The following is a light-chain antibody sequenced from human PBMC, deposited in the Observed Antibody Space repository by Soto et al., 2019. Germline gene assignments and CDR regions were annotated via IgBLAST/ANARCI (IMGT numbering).Light chain of an antibody. CDR1: QSISSW. Sequence: DIQMTQSPSTLSASGGDRVTITCRAIQSISSWLAWYQQKPGKAPKLLIYKASSLESGVPSRFSGSGSGTEFTLTISSLQPDDFATYYCQQYNSYWTFGQGTKVEIK. V-gene: IGKV1-5*03. CDR3: QQYNSYWT. CDR2: KAS. J-gene: IGKJ1*01.